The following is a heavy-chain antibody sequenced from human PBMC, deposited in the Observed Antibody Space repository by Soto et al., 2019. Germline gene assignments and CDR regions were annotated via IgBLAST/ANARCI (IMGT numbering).Heavy chain of an antibody. J-gene: IGHJ6*02. V-gene: IGHV4-39*01. CDR1: GGSISSGSYY. Sequence: QLQLQESGPGLVKPSETLSLTCTVSGGSISSGSYYWGWVRQPPGKGLEWIGSVYYSGSTYYSPSLRGRLSLSVDTSMNLFSLKLRSVTAAVTAVYYCARLSGMRVPGASYYIYYGVDVWGRGTTVNVSS. D-gene: IGHD2-2*01. CDR3: ARLSGMRVPGASYYIYYGVDV. CDR2: VYYSGST.